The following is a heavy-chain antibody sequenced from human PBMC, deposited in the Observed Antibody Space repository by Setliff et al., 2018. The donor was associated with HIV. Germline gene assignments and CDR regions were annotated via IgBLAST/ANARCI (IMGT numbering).Heavy chain of an antibody. D-gene: IGHD3-16*01. Sequence: PGGSLRLSCAASGFTFSTYWMSWVRQAPGKGLEWVANINPDGRHKDYVDAVKGRFTISRDNAKNSLYLQMNSLRAEDTAVYYCARDRAYASFDYWGQGALVTVSS. CDR2: INPDGRHK. V-gene: IGHV3-7*03. J-gene: IGHJ4*02. CDR3: ARDRAYASFDY. CDR1: GFTFSTYW.